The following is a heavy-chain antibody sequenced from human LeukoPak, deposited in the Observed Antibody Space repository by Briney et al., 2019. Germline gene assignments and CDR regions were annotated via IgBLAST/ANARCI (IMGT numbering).Heavy chain of an antibody. CDR2: IYTSGST. V-gene: IGHV4-4*07. J-gene: IGHJ4*02. CDR1: GGSISSYH. CDR3: ARDRVVVAATYFDY. Sequence: SETLSLTCTVSGGSISSYHWSWIRQPAGKGLEWIGRIYTSGSTNYNPSLKSRVTMSVDTSKNQFSLKLSSVTAADTAVYYCARDRVVVAATYFDYWGQGTLVTVSS. D-gene: IGHD2-15*01.